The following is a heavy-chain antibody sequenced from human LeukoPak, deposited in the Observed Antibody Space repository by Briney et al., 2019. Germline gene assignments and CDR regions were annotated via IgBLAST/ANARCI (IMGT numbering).Heavy chain of an antibody. CDR3: AKVPGSGSYYGRNDY. V-gene: IGHV3-23*01. Sequence: ETLSLTCAVYGGSFSGYYWSWIRQPPGKGLEWVSAISGSGGSTYYADSVKGRFTISRDNSKNTLYLQMNSLRAEDTAVYYCAKVPGSGSYYGRNDYWGQGTLVTVSS. CDR2: ISGSGGST. D-gene: IGHD3-10*01. CDR1: GGSFSGYY. J-gene: IGHJ4*02.